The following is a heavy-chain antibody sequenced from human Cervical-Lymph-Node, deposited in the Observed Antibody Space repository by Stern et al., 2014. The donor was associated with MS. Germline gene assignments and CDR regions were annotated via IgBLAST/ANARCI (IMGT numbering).Heavy chain of an antibody. D-gene: IGHD3-3*01. CDR2: IGDSEGHI. V-gene: IGHV3-11*01. CDR3: AREWSGLDF. CDR1: GFSLSDFY. J-gene: IGHJ4*02. Sequence: QVQLVQSGGGLVKPGGSLRLSCAVSGFSLSDFYMHWIRQAPGKGLELISFIGDSEGHIYYADSAKGRFASSRDNAQNSFFLHINSLRAEDTAVYCCAREWSGLDFWGQGTLVTVSS.